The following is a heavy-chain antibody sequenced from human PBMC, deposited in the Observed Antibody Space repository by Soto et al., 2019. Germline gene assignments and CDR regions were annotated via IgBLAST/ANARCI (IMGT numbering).Heavy chain of an antibody. D-gene: IGHD3-10*01. CDR3: ARDRGSGRKGAFDI. CDR2: IIPILGIA. J-gene: IGHJ3*02. V-gene: IGHV1-69*10. Sequence: SVKVSCKASGGTFSSYAISWVRQAPGQGLEWMGGIIPILGIANYAQKFQGRVTITADKSTSTAYMELSSLRSEDTAVYYCARDRGSGRKGAFDIWGQGTMVTVSS. CDR1: GGTFSSYA.